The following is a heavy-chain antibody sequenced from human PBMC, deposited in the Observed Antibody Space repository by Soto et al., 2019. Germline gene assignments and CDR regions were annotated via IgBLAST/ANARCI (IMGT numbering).Heavy chain of an antibody. Sequence: SVKVSCKASGGTFSSYAISWVRQAPGQGLEWMGGIIPIFGTANYAQKFQGRVTITADESTSTAYMELSSLRSEDTAVYYCARDSPIRRAIDYWGQGTLVTVSS. CDR1: GGTFSSYA. CDR2: IIPIFGTA. J-gene: IGHJ4*02. CDR3: ARDSPIRRAIDY. V-gene: IGHV1-69*13. D-gene: IGHD3-10*01.